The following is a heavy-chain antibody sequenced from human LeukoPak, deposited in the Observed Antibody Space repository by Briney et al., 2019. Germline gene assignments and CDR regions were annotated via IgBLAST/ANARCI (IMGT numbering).Heavy chain of an antibody. CDR2: TYYRSKWYN. CDR1: GDSVSSNSAA. D-gene: IGHD6-19*01. J-gene: IGHJ4*02. V-gene: IGHV6-1*01. Sequence: SQTLSLTCAISGDSVSSNSAAWSWIRQSPSRGLEWLGRTYYRSKWYNDYAVSVKSRITINPDTSKNQFSLQLNSVTPEDTAVYYCAKGGNSGWYGFDYWGQGTLVTVSS. CDR3: AKGGNSGWYGFDY.